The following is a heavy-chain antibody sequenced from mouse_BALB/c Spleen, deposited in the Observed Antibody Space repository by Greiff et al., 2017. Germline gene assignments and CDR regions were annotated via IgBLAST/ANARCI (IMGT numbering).Heavy chain of an antibody. V-gene: IGHV5-17*02. CDR1: GFTFSSFG. CDR2: ISSGSSTI. Sequence: EVQLVESGGGLVQPGGSRTLSCAASGFTFSSFGMHWVRQAPEKGLEWVAYISSGSSTIYYADTVKGRFTISRDNPKNTLFLQMTSLRSEDTAMYYCARWGYYGSSPYYYAMDYWGQGTSVTVSS. CDR3: ARWGYYGSSPYYYAMDY. J-gene: IGHJ4*01. D-gene: IGHD1-1*01.